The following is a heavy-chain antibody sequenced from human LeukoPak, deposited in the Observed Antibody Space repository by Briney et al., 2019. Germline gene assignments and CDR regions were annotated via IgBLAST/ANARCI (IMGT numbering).Heavy chain of an antibody. CDR3: ARGDENETRAQGY. J-gene: IGHJ4*02. CDR1: GGSFSGYY. CDR2: INHSGST. D-gene: IGHD3-10*01. Sequence: PSETLSLTCAVSGGSFSGYYWSWIRQPPGKGLEWIGEINHSGSTNYNPSLKSRVTISVDTSKNQFSLKLSSVTAADTAVYYCARGDENETRAQGYWGQGTLVTVSS. V-gene: IGHV4-34*01.